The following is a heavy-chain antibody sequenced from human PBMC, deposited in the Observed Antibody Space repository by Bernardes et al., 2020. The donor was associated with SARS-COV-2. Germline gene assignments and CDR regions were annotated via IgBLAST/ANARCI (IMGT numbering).Heavy chain of an antibody. CDR1: GFTFSSYG. Sequence: SLRLSCSASGFTFSSYGMHWVRQAPGKGLEWVAVIWYDGSNKYYADSVKGRFTISRDNSKNTLYLQMNSLRAEDTAVYYCARTLSYYYGMDVWGPGTTVTVSS. CDR2: IWYDGSNK. V-gene: IGHV3-33*01. D-gene: IGHD2-2*01. J-gene: IGHJ6*02. CDR3: ARTLSYYYGMDV.